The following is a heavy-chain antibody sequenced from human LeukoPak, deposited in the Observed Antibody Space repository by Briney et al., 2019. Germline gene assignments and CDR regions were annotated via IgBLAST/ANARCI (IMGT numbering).Heavy chain of an antibody. D-gene: IGHD5-12*01. Sequence: QPGGSLRLSCAASGFTFSSYGMSWVRQAPGRGLEWVSNISGSGGSTYYADSVRGRFTISRDNSKNTLYLQMKNLRADDTAVYYCAKDGAWLRFDDWGQGILVTVSS. V-gene: IGHV3-23*01. J-gene: IGHJ4*02. CDR2: ISGSGGST. CDR3: AKDGAWLRFDD. CDR1: GFTFSSYG.